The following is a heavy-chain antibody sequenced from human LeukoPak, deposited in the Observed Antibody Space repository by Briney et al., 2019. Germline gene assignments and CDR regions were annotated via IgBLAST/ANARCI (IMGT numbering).Heavy chain of an antibody. Sequence: PGGSLRLSCAASGFTSADYAMHWVRQAPEKGLEWASGISWNSGSIGYADSVKGRFTISRDNAKNSLYLQMNRLRAEDTALYYCAKDIRRYYDSSAIGYAFDIWGQGTLVTVSS. CDR1: GFTSADYA. CDR2: ISWNSGSI. CDR3: AKDIRRYYDSSAIGYAFDI. J-gene: IGHJ3*02. V-gene: IGHV3-9*02. D-gene: IGHD3-22*01.